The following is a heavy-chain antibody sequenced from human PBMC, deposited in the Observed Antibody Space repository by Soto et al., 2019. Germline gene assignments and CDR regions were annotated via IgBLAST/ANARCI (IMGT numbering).Heavy chain of an antibody. CDR3: AKGYCSGGSCYPHDAFDI. V-gene: IGHV4-34*01. Sequence: GTLXLTCTVHGGSFSGDDWTWICQPPGKGLEWIGEINHSENTNWIGEINQSENTNYNPSLKSRVTISVGTSKNQCSLWLNSVTAADTAVYYCAKGYCSGGSCYPHDAFDICGQGTMVTVSS. J-gene: IGHJ3*02. D-gene: IGHD2-15*01. CDR1: GGSFSGDD. CDR2: INQSENT.